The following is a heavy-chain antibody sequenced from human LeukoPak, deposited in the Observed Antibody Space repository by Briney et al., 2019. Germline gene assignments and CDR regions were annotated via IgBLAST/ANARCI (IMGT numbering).Heavy chain of an antibody. CDR3: ARFIAAPYYFDY. CDR2: ISSSRSYI. V-gene: IGHV3-21*01. CDR1: GFTFSSYS. Sequence: GGSLRLSCAASGFTFSSYSMNWVRQAPGRGLEWVSFISSSRSYIYYADSVKGRFTISRDNAKNYLYLQRNSLRAEDTAVYYCARFIAAPYYFDYWGRGTLVTVSS. D-gene: IGHD6-13*01. J-gene: IGHJ4*02.